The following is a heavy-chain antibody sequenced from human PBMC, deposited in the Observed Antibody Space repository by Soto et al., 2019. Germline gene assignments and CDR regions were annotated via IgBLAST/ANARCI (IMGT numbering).Heavy chain of an antibody. CDR1: GFSIRKYW. CDR3: AIQGCTNDVCLEAAVTVGGALEY. D-gene: IGHD2-8*01. J-gene: IGHJ4*02. V-gene: IGHV3-74*01. Sequence: EVQLVESGGCLVQPGEALRLACAASGFSIRKYWMHWVRQAPGKGPVWVSYISGDGTTTDYAGSVKGRFTISRDNAKNTLFLQMDSLRVEDTAIYFCAIQGCTNDVCLEAAVTVGGALEYWGRGAQVTVSS. CDR2: ISGDGTTT.